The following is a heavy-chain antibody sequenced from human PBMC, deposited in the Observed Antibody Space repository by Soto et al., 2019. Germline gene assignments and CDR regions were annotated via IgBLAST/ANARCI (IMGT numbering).Heavy chain of an antibody. V-gene: IGHV3-30-3*01. D-gene: IGHD6-19*01. J-gene: IGHJ4*02. CDR1: EFTFSSYT. CDR2: ISNDGGNT. CDR3: ARELSISVAAPGY. Sequence: QVQLVESGGGVVQPGRSLKLSCAASEFTFSSYTMYWVSQAPGTGLEWVAGISNDGGNTYDLDSVKGRFTISRDNSKNTLSLEMNSLRVEDTAVYYCARELSISVAAPGYWGQGTLFTVSS.